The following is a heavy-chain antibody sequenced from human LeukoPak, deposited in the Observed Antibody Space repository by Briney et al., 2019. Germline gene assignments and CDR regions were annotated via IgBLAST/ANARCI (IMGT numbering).Heavy chain of an antibody. Sequence: GGSLRLSCIASGFTFSSYAMHWVRQAPGKGLEWVAVISYDGSNKYYADSVKGRFTISRDNSKNTLYLQMNSLRAEDTAVYYCAREGAIWGQGTMVTVSS. CDR3: AREGAI. J-gene: IGHJ3*02. D-gene: IGHD1-26*01. CDR2: ISYDGSNK. CDR1: GFTFSSYA. V-gene: IGHV3-30-3*01.